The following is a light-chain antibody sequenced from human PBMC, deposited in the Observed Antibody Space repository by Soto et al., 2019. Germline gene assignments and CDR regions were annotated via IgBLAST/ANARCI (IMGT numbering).Light chain of an antibody. Sequence: ALTQPASVSGSPGQSITISCTGTSSDVGGYNYVSWYQQHPGKAPKLMIYDVSNRPSGVSNRFSGSKSGNTASLTISGLQAEDEADYYCSSYTTSSTLVVFGGGTQLTVL. CDR2: DVS. J-gene: IGLJ2*01. CDR1: SSDVGGYNY. V-gene: IGLV2-14*01. CDR3: SSYTTSSTLVV.